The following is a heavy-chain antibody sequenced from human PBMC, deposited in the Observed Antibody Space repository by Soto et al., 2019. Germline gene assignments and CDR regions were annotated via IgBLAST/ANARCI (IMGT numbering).Heavy chain of an antibody. CDR2: MDPNSGST. CDR3: ARERKFDFWRKGLDV. V-gene: IGHV1-8*01. CDR1: GYTFTTYD. D-gene: IGHD3-3*01. Sequence: ASVKVSCKASGYTFTTYDINWVRQAPGQGLEWLGWMDPNSGSTGYAQNFQGRITMTRNISRSTAHMEPSSLQSEDTAVYYCARERKFDFWRKGLDVWGQGTTVTVSS. J-gene: IGHJ6*02.